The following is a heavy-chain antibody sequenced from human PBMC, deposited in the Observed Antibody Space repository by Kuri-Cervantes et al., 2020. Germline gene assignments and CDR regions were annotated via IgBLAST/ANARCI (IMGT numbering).Heavy chain of an antibody. Sequence: GGFRRPSCPPSGLTASSIYMSWVRQAPGKGLEWVSVIYSGGSTYNADTAKGRFTISRDNSKNTLYLQMNSLRAEDTAVYYCARGGQSLQYYYYGMDVWGQGTTVTVSS. CDR3: ARGGQSLQYYYYGMDV. CDR2: IYSGGST. J-gene: IGHJ6*02. CDR1: GLTASSIY. D-gene: IGHD4-11*01. V-gene: IGHV3-53*01.